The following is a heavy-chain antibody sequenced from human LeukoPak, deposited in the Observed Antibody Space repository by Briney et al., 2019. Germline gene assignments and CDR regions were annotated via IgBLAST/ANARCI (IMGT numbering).Heavy chain of an antibody. V-gene: IGHV4-4*07. Sequence: ETLSLTCTVSGASITSYYWSWIRQPAGRGLEWIGRTYASGSFDYSPSLRGRVTISVDKSRNQLSLRLRSVTAADTAVYYCTRGAYYYDDWGQGTLVTVSS. D-gene: IGHD3-10*01. CDR3: TRGAYYYDD. J-gene: IGHJ4*02. CDR2: TYASGSF. CDR1: GASITSYY.